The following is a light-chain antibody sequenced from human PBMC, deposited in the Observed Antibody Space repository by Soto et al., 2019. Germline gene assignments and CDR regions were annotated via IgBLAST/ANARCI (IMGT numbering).Light chain of an antibody. Sequence: EIVMTQSPATLSVSPGERATLSCRASQNVNSNLAWYQQKPGQAPRLLIYGASTRDTGVPARFSGSGSGTEFTLTISSLQPEDFAVYYCQQYGRSPGLFTFGPGTKVDIK. V-gene: IGKV3-15*01. CDR3: QQYGRSPGLFT. J-gene: IGKJ3*01. CDR1: QNVNSN. CDR2: GAS.